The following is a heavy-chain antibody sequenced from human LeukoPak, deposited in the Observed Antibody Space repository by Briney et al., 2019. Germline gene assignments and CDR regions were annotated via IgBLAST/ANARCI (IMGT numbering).Heavy chain of an antibody. CDR3: ARDGAYYYDSSGLDAFDI. V-gene: IGHV4-31*03. Sequence: PSKTLSLTCTVSGGSISSGGCYWSWIRQHPGKGLEWIGYIYYSGSTYYNPSLKSRVTISVDTSKNQFSLKLSSVTAADTAVYYCARDGAYYYDSSGLDAFDIWGQGTMVTVSS. D-gene: IGHD3-22*01. J-gene: IGHJ3*02. CDR2: IYYSGST. CDR1: GGSISSGGCY.